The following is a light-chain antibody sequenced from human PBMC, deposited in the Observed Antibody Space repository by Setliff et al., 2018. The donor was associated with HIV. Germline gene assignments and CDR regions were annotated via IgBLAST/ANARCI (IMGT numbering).Light chain of an antibody. CDR1: SSDIGGYNY. Sequence: SVLTQPASVSGSPGQSITISCTGTSSDIGGYNYVSWYQQHPGKAPTLIIFEVTNRPSGVSYRFSGSKSGNTASLTISGLQAEDEADYYCTSMTSRITWVFGGGTK. CDR2: EVT. J-gene: IGLJ3*02. CDR3: TSMTSRITWV. V-gene: IGLV2-14*01.